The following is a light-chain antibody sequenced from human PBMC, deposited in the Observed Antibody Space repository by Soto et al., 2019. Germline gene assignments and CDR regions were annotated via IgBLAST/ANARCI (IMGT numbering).Light chain of an antibody. Sequence: DIQITQSPSALSASLGYRFTITCRASQSISSYLNWYQQKQGKAPKILIYAEYSLQSGVKLRFSGSGSGKDFTITIRSMQTEDFENYYCKKLNSYQINFGGGHKVDLK. J-gene: IGKJ4*01. CDR2: AEY. CDR1: QSISSY. CDR3: KKLNSYQIN. V-gene: IGKV1-39*01.